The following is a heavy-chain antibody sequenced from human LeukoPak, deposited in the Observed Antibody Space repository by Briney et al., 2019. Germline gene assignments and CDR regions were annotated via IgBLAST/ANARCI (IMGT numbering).Heavy chain of an antibody. V-gene: IGHV3-11*05. CDR2: ISSSSSYT. CDR1: GFTFSDYY. CDR3: AKGPDSSGYGYYYGMVV. Sequence: GGSLRLSCAASGFTFSDYYMSWIRQAPGKGLEWVSYISSSSSYTNYADSVKGRFTISRDNAKNSLYLQMNSLRAEDTAVYYCAKGPDSSGYGYYYGMVVWGQGTTVTVSS. D-gene: IGHD3-22*01. J-gene: IGHJ6*02.